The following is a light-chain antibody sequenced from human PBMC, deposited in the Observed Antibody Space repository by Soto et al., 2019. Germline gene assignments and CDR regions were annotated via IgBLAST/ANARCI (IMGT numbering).Light chain of an antibody. V-gene: IGKV3-20*01. CDR2: GAS. CDR1: QSLITRY. Sequence: EIVLTQSPGTLSLFPGERATLSCRASQSLITRYLAWYQQKPGQAPRLLIYGASSRATGIPDRFSGSGSGTDFTHTISRLEPEDFAVYSCQQYGISPTFGQGTRLEIK. J-gene: IGKJ5*01. CDR3: QQYGISPT.